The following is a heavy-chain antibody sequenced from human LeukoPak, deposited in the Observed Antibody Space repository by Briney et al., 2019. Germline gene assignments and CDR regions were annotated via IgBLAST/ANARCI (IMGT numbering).Heavy chain of an antibody. CDR1: GGTFSSYA. J-gene: IGHJ4*02. D-gene: IGHD2-21*02. CDR3: ARGMSEAAYCGGDCYRSIAY. Sequence: SVKVSCKASGGTFSSYAISWVRQAPGQGLEWMGGIIPIFGTANYAQKFQGRVTITTDESTSTTYMELSSLRSEDTAVYYCARGMSEAAYCGGDCYRSIAYWGQGTLVTVSS. CDR2: IIPIFGTA. V-gene: IGHV1-69*05.